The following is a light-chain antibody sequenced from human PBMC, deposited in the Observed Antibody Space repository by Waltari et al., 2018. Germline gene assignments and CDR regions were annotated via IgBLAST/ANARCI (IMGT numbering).Light chain of an antibody. CDR3: ATWDDSLRMV. Sequence: QSVLSQPPSASGTPGQRATIPCSGSSSNIGNNSVYWYQQLPGTAPKLLIYSNNQLPSVVPDRFSGSKSGTSASLAINGLRSEDEADYYCATWDDSLRMVFGGGTELTVL. CDR1: SSNIGNNS. V-gene: IGLV1-47*01. J-gene: IGLJ3*02. CDR2: SNN.